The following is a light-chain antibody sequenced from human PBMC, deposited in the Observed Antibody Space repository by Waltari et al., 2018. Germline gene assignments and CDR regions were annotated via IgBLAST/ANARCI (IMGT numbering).Light chain of an antibody. J-gene: IGLJ3*02. CDR2: STD. CDR3: LLHMGSAIA. Sequence: QAVVTQEPSLSVSPGGTVTLTYALPPCSVSTDHYVSLIQQTPGQAPRTLIYSTDTPSSGVPSRFSGSILGKKAALTITGAQADDESDYFCLLHMGSAIAFGGGTKLTVL. V-gene: IGLV8-61*01. CDR1: PCSVSTDHY.